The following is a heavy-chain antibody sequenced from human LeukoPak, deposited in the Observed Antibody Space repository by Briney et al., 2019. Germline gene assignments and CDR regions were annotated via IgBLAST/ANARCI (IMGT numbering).Heavy chain of an antibody. D-gene: IGHD6-6*01. CDR2: ISGSGGRT. V-gene: IGHV3-23*01. CDR1: GFTFSSYG. J-gene: IGHJ4*02. Sequence: PGGSLRLSCAASGFTFSSYGMRWVRQAPGKGLEGVSAISGSGGRTYYADSVKGRFTISRDNAKNSLYLQMNSLRAEDTAVYYCARGTTVSSSLLYWGQGTLVTVSS. CDR3: ARGTTVSSSLLY.